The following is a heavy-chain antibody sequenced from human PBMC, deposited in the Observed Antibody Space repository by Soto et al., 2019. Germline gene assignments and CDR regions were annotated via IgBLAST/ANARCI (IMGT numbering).Heavy chain of an antibody. CDR3: ARVPKGGSQPTIFGVVLPRLDYYYYYMDV. D-gene: IGHD3-3*01. Sequence: EVQLVESGGGLVQPGGSLRLSCAASGFTVSSNYMSWVRQAPGKGLEWVSVIYSGGSTYYADSVKGRFTISRDNSKNTLYLQMNSLRAEDTAVYYCARVPKGGSQPTIFGVVLPRLDYYYYYMDVWGKGTTVTVSS. J-gene: IGHJ6*03. V-gene: IGHV3-66*01. CDR2: IYSGGST. CDR1: GFTVSSNY.